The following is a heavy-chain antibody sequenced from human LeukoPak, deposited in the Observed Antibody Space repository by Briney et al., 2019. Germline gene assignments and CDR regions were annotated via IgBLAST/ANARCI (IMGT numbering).Heavy chain of an antibody. D-gene: IGHD2-8*01. Sequence: GGSLRLSCAASGFTFSSYSMNWVRQAPGKGLEWVSYISSSSSTIYYADSVKGRFTISRDNAKNSLYLQMNSLRAEDTAVYYCARASDTDGYYYLGMDVWGQGTTVTVSS. V-gene: IGHV3-48*01. J-gene: IGHJ6*02. CDR2: ISSSSSTI. CDR1: GFTFSSYS. CDR3: ARASDTDGYYYLGMDV.